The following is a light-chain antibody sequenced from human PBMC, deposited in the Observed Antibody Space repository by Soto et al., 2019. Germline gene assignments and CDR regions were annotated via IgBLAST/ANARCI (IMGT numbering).Light chain of an antibody. J-gene: IGLJ1*01. V-gene: IGLV2-14*03. Sequence: QSALTQPASVSGFPGQSLTISCTGTSSDIGSYNYVSWYQQHPGKAPKLIIYDVTNRPAGISSRFSASKSGDTASLTISVLQADDEADYFCSSYKSTSTPYVFGTGTKLTVL. CDR1: SSDIGSYNY. CDR2: DVT. CDR3: SSYKSTSTPYV.